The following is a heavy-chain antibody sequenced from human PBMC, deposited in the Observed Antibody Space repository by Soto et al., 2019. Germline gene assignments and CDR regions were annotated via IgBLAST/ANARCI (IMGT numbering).Heavy chain of an antibody. Sequence: SQTLSLTCAISGDSVSSNNAAWNWIRQSPSRGLEWLGRIYFRTEWYYDYAEFIKSRISINADTSKNQVSLQLNSVTPDDTAVYFCVRDSPDGYKRYYYGLDVWGQGTTVTVSS. CDR3: VRDSPDGYKRYYYGLDV. CDR1: GDSVSSNNAA. D-gene: IGHD5-12*01. J-gene: IGHJ6*02. V-gene: IGHV6-1*01. CDR2: IYFRTEWYY.